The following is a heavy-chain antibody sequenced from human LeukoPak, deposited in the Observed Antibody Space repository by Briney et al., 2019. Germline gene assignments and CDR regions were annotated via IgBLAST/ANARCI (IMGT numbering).Heavy chain of an antibody. Sequence: SQTLSLTCTVSGGSISTSSYYWGWIRQPPGKGLEWIGSIYYSGSTHYNPSLKSRVTISVDTSKKQFSLKLSSMTAADTAVYYCARATDCSSTSCATLFDYWGQGTLVTVSS. CDR1: GGSISTSSYY. J-gene: IGHJ4*02. CDR2: IYYSGST. CDR3: ARATDCSSTSCATLFDY. D-gene: IGHD2-2*01. V-gene: IGHV4-39*07.